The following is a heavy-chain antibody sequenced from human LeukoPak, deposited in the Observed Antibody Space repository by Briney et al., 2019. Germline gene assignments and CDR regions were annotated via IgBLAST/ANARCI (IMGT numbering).Heavy chain of an antibody. V-gene: IGHV4-31*11. CDR1: GGSFSSGGYY. D-gene: IGHD3-10*01. J-gene: IGHJ4*02. CDR3: ARVYGSGAPVRDFDY. CDR2: VYHSGIS. Sequence: SETLSLTCAVYGGSFSSGGYYWSWVRQHPGKGLEWIGYVYHSGISYYNASLERRVTISIDTSKNQFSLNLTSVTAADTAVYYCARVYGSGAPVRDFDYWGQGTLVTVSS.